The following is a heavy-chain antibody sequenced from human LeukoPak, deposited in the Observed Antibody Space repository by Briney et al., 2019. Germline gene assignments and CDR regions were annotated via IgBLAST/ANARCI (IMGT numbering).Heavy chain of an antibody. CDR1: GFTFSDYY. D-gene: IGHD7-27*01. Sequence: GGSLRLSCAASGFTFSDYYMTWIRQAPGKGLEWVSYISSSSIYTNYADSVKGRFTISRDNTKNSLYLQMNTLRAEDTAVYYCARDGDGRYGEDYFDYWSQGTLVTVSS. J-gene: IGHJ4*02. CDR3: ARDGDGRYGEDYFDY. CDR2: ISSSSIYT. V-gene: IGHV3-11*06.